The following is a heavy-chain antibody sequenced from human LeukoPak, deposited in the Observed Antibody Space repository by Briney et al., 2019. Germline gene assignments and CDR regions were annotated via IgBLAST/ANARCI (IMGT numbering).Heavy chain of an antibody. J-gene: IGHJ4*02. D-gene: IGHD2-2*01. Sequence: NPSETLSLTCAVYGGSFSGYYWSWIRQPPGKRLEWIGEINHSGSTNYNPSLKSRVTISVDTSKNQFSLKLSSVTAADTAVYYCARGRRRGVVVPAASNYFDYWGQGTLVTVSS. CDR2: INHSGST. CDR1: GGSFSGYY. V-gene: IGHV4-34*01. CDR3: ARGRRRGVVVPAASNYFDY.